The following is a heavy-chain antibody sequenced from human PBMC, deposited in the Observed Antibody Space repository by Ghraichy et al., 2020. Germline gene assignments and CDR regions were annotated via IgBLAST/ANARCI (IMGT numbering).Heavy chain of an antibody. D-gene: IGHD2-15*01. CDR3: ARVGYCSGGSCLSYNWLDP. V-gene: IGHV3-48*04. Sequence: GSLRLSCAASGFTFSSYSVNWVRQAPGKGLEWVSYISYSSNTIYYADSVKGRFTISRDNAKNSLYLQMNSLRAEDTAVYYCARVGYCSGGSCLSYNWLDPWGQGTLVTVSS. J-gene: IGHJ5*02. CDR2: ISYSSNTI. CDR1: GFTFSSYS.